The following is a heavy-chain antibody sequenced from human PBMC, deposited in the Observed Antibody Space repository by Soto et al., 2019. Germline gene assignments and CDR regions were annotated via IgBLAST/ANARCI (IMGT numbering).Heavy chain of an antibody. CDR2: IIPIFGTA. CDR1: GGTFSSYA. J-gene: IGHJ5*02. D-gene: IGHD3-22*01. V-gene: IGHV1-69*13. CDR3: ARDAKYYYASSSYEQGNWFDP. Sequence: SVKVSCKASGGTFSSYAIGWVRQAPGQGLEWMGGIIPIFGTANYAQKFQGRVTITADESTSTAYMELSSLRSEDTAVYYCARDAKYYYASSSYEQGNWFDPWG.